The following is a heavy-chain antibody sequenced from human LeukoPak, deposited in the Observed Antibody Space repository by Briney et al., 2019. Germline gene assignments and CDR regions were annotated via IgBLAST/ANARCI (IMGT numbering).Heavy chain of an antibody. CDR1: GFMFTKYD. Sequence: ASVKVSCKASGFMFTKYDINWVRQASGQRLEWMGWMNPNTGSTGYAQTFQGRVTMTRDTATSTAYMELRGLRSEDTAVYYCVRDGEGVAISVNYWFDPWGQGTLVTVSS. V-gene: IGHV1-8*01. D-gene: IGHD3-10*01. CDR2: MNPNTGST. J-gene: IGHJ5*02. CDR3: VRDGEGVAISVNYWFDP.